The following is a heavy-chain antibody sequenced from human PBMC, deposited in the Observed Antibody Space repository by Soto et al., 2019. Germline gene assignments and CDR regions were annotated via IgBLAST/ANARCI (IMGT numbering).Heavy chain of an antibody. CDR2: INANNGGA. CDR3: AREGGSETLQPSYNWFDT. J-gene: IGHJ5*02. CDR1: GYTFTDYP. V-gene: IGHV1-2*02. D-gene: IGHD6-25*01. Sequence: SVKVSCKASGYTFTDYPIHWVRQAPVQGLEFMGWINANNGGAGSAQQFQGRVTVTRDTSITTVYMELSNLRSDDTAVYYCAREGGSETLQPSYNWFDTWGQGTLVTVSS.